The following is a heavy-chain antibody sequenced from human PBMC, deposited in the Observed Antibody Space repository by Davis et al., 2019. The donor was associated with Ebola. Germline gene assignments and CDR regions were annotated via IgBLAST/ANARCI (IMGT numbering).Heavy chain of an antibody. CDR2: INSRSTSI. V-gene: IGHV3-11*01. Sequence: PGGSLRLSCAASGFTLQEYYMSWIRQAPGKGLEWISSINSRSTSIHYGDSVKGRFNISRDNAKNSLYLQMDRLRAEDTAVYYCARDRFGLFDHWGQGALVTVSS. CDR3: ARDRFGLFDH. D-gene: IGHD3-10*01. CDR1: GFTLQEYY. J-gene: IGHJ4*02.